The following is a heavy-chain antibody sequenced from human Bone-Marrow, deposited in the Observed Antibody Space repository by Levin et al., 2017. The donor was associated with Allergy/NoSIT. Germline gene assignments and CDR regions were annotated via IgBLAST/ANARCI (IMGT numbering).Heavy chain of an antibody. J-gene: IGHJ4*02. Sequence: TGGSLRLSCATSGFTFSNTGMIWVRQAPGKGLELVSGINSDSTSASYAESVRGRFTTSRDNSKNTLYLQMNSLRAEDTAIYYCAKDPNHAGDFWGQGTLVTVSS. CDR2: INSDSTSA. CDR3: AKDPNHAGDF. CDR1: GFTFSNTG. V-gene: IGHV3-23*01. D-gene: IGHD1-14*01.